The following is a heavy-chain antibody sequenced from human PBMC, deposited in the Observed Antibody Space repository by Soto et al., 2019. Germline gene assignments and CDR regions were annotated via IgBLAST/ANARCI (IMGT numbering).Heavy chain of an antibody. D-gene: IGHD5-18*01. Sequence: KSGPTLVNPTQTLTLTCTFSGFSLSTSGVGVGWIRQPPGKALEWLALFYWNDDKRYSPSLKSRLTITKDTSKNQVVLTMTNMDPVDTATYYCVHTNLRGYSFGYGHFQHWGQGALVTVSS. J-gene: IGHJ1*01. CDR2: FYWNDDK. CDR1: GFSLSTSGVG. V-gene: IGHV2-5*01. CDR3: VHTNLRGYSFGYGHFQH.